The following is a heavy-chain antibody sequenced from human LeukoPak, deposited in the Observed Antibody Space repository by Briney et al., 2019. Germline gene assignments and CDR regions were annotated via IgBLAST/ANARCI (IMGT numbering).Heavy chain of an antibody. Sequence: KESGPTLVKPTQTLTLTCTFSGFSLTTSGVGVGWIRQPPGKALEWLALFYWDDDKRYSPSLKSRLIITKDTSKNQVVLTMTNMDPVDTATYYCAQWRRNWFDPWGQGTLVTVSS. V-gene: IGHV2-5*02. CDR3: AQWRRNWFDP. D-gene: IGHD3-3*01. CDR2: FYWDDDK. CDR1: GFSLTTSGVG. J-gene: IGHJ5*02.